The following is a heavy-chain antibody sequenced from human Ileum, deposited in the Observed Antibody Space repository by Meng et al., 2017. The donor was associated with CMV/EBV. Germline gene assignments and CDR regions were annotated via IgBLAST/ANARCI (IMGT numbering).Heavy chain of an antibody. D-gene: IGHD2-2*01. V-gene: IGHV1-2*02. CDR2: INPNSGGT. CDR1: GYTFTGYD. Sequence: ASVKVSCKASGYTFTGYDMHWGRQAPGQGLEWMGWINPNSGGTNYAQKFQGRVTMTRDTSISTAYMELSRLRSDDTAVYYCATLPAPIQAYYFDYWGQGTLVTVSS. J-gene: IGHJ4*02. CDR3: ATLPAPIQAYYFDY.